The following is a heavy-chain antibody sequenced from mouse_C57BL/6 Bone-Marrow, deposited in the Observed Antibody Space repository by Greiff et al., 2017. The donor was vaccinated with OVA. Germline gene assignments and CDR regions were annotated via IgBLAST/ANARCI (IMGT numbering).Heavy chain of an antibody. D-gene: IGHD2-12*01. J-gene: IGHJ3*01. CDR2: IDPSDSYT. Sequence: QVQLQQPGAELVKPGASVKLSCKASGYTFTSYWMQWVKQRPGQGLEWIGEIDPSDSYTNYNQKFKGKATLTVDTSSSTAYMQLSSLTSDDSAVYYCARSYPGAYWGQGTLVTVSA. V-gene: IGHV1-50*01. CDR3: ARSYPGAY. CDR1: GYTFTSYW.